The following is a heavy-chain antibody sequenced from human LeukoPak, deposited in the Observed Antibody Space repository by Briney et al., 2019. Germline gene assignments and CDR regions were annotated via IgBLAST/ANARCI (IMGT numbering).Heavy chain of an antibody. J-gene: IGHJ5*02. D-gene: IGHD2-21*01. Sequence: SVKVSCKASGGTFSSYTISWVRQAPGQGLEWMGRIIPILGIANYAQQFQGRVTITTDKSTRTAYMELSSLRSEDTPVYYCARDNHIVVLYNWFGPWGQETLVTVSS. V-gene: IGHV1-69*04. CDR2: IIPILGIA. CDR3: ARDNHIVVLYNWFGP. CDR1: GGTFSSYT.